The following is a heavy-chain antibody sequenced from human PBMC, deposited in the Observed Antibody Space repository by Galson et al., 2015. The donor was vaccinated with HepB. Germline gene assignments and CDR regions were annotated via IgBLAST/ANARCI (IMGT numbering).Heavy chain of an antibody. Sequence: SVKVSCKASGGTFSSYAINWVRQAPGQGLEWMGGIIPIFGTANYAQKFQGRVTITADESTSTAYMELSSLRSEDTAVYYRARSLSGSYFPFDYWGQGTLVTVSS. CDR1: GGTFSSYA. CDR2: IIPIFGTA. D-gene: IGHD1-26*01. V-gene: IGHV1-69*13. CDR3: ARSLSGSYFPFDY. J-gene: IGHJ4*02.